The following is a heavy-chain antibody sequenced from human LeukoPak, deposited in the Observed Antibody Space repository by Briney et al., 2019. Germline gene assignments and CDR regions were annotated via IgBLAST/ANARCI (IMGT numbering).Heavy chain of an antibody. CDR1: GGSISSYY. CDR2: IYYSGST. V-gene: IGHV4-59*12. D-gene: IGHD3-3*01. Sequence: SETLSLTCTVSGGSISSYYWSWIRQPPGKGLEWIGYIYYSGSTNYNPSLKSRVTISVDTSKNQFSLKLSSVTAADTAVYYCARLPNRTSGYSTYVGDYWGQGTLVTVSS. CDR3: ARLPNRTSGYSTYVGDY. J-gene: IGHJ4*02.